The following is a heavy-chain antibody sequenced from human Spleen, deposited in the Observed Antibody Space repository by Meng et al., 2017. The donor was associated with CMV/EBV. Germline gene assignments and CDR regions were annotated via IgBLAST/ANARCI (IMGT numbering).Heavy chain of an antibody. D-gene: IGHD7-27*01. J-gene: IGHJ4*02. CDR1: GYTFTAHY. Sequence: GGSLRLSCKASGYTFTAHYFHWVRQAPGQGLEWMGWIHPHRGDTNYAQQFQGRVTLTRDTSINTGYMELTRLTSDDTAVYYCARDNNWGPDYWGQGTRVTVSS. CDR3: ARDNNWGPDY. CDR2: IHPHRGDT. V-gene: IGHV1-2*02.